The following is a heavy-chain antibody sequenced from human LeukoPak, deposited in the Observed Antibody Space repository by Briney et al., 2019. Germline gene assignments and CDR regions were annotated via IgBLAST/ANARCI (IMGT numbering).Heavy chain of an antibody. J-gene: IGHJ5*02. V-gene: IGHV1-69*13. CDR2: IIPIFGTA. Sequence: SVKVSCKASGSTFSSYAISWVRQAPGQGLEWMGGIIPIFGTANYAQKFQGRVTITADESTSTAYMELSSLRSEDTAVYYCVRVGCSGGSCYSNWFDPWGQGTLVTVSS. D-gene: IGHD2-15*01. CDR3: VRVGCSGGSCYSNWFDP. CDR1: GSTFSSYA.